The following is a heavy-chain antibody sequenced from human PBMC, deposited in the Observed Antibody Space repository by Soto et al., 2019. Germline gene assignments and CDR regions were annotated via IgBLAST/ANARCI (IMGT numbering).Heavy chain of an antibody. J-gene: IGHJ6*03. CDR2: IYSGGST. CDR3: AREVRNVVVVAATHYYYYMDV. CDR1: GFTVSSNY. Sequence: EVQLVESGGGLVQPGGSLRLSCAASGFTVSSNYMSWVRQAPGKGLEWVSVIYSGGSTYYADYVKGRFTISRDNSKNTLYLQMNSLRAEDTAVYYCAREVRNVVVVAATHYYYYMDVWGKGTTVTVSS. V-gene: IGHV3-66*01. D-gene: IGHD2-15*01.